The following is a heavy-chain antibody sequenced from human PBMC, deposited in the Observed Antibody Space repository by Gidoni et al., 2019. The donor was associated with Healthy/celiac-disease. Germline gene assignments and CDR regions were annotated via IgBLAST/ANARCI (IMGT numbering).Heavy chain of an antibody. J-gene: IGHJ3*02. CDR3: ARDNYYDSSGYYYAFDI. Sequence: QLQLVESGGGVVQPGRSLRLPCAAAGFTFSSYAMHWVCQAPGKGLEWVAVISYDRSNKYYADSVKGRVTISRDNSKNTLYLQMNSLRAEDTAVYYCARDNYYDSSGYYYAFDIWGQGTMVTVSS. D-gene: IGHD3-22*01. V-gene: IGHV3-30-3*01. CDR2: ISYDRSNK. CDR1: GFTFSSYA.